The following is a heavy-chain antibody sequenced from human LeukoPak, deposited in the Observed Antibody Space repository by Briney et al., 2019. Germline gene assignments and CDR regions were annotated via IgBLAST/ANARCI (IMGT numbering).Heavy chain of an antibody. D-gene: IGHD3-9*01. J-gene: IGHJ3*02. V-gene: IGHV1-24*01. CDR1: GGTFSSYA. CDR3: ATWSYDILTGYPSLDAFDI. CDR2: FDPEDGET. Sequence: ASVKVSCKASGGTFSSYAISWVRQAPGKGLEWMGGFDPEDGETIYAQKFQGRVTMTEDTSTVTAYMELSSLRSEDTAVYYCATWSYDILTGYPSLDAFDIWGQGTMVTVSS.